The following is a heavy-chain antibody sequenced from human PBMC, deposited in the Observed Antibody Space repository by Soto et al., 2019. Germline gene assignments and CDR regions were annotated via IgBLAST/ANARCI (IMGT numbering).Heavy chain of an antibody. Sequence: GETPKITCQGSGYSFPSFWIAWVRQMPGKGLEWMGSIYPRDFDTRYNPSFQGQVTISVDKSISTTYLQWTSLKASDTAMYYCASLSYYDFSRFDYWSQGSPVTVSS. V-gene: IGHV5-51*01. CDR2: IYPRDFDT. CDR3: ASLSYYDFSRFDY. J-gene: IGHJ4*02. CDR1: GYSFPSFW. D-gene: IGHD3-3*01.